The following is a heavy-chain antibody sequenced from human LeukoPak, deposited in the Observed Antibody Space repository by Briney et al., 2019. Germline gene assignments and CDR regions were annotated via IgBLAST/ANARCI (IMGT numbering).Heavy chain of an antibody. CDR2: IYTSGST. V-gene: IGHV4-61*02. Sequence: SETLSLTCTVSGGSISSGSYYWSWIRQPAGKGLEWIGRIYTSGSTNYNPSLKSRVTISVDTSKNQFSLKLSSVTAADTAVYYCARDGYYYDSSGYYNWFDPWGQGTLVTVPS. CDR3: ARDGYYYDSSGYYNWFDP. J-gene: IGHJ5*02. D-gene: IGHD3-22*01. CDR1: GGSISSGSYY.